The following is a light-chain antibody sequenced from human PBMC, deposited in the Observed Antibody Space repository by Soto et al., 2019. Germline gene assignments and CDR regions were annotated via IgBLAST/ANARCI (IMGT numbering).Light chain of an antibody. CDR3: SSYTTSSSYV. V-gene: IGLV2-14*01. CDR1: SSYVGAYNY. Sequence: QSVLTQPASVSGSPGQSIAISCSGTSSYVGAYNYASWYQQHSGKAPKLMIYDVNYRPSGISDRFSASKSGNTATLTISRLQAEDEADYYCSSYTTSSSYVFGSGTKVTVL. J-gene: IGLJ1*01. CDR2: DVN.